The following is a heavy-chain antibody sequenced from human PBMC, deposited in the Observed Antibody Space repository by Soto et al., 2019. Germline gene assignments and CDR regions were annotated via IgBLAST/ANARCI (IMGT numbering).Heavy chain of an antibody. Sequence: PSETLSLTCSVSGGSVDSVNHYWSWIRHPPGKGLEWIGYIYNGGHTFYNPSLKSRVKILVDKSRNQFSLRLSSVTAADTAVYFCATSEYSSLSINWFEPWGQGALV. D-gene: IGHD6-6*01. CDR1: GGSVDSVNHY. CDR2: IYNGGHT. J-gene: IGHJ5*02. V-gene: IGHV4-30-4*01. CDR3: ATSEYSSLSINWFEP.